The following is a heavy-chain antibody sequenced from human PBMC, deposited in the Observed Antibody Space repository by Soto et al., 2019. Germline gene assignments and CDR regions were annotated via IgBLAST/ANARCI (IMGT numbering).Heavy chain of an antibody. Sequence: QVQLVQSGAEVKKPGASVKVSCKASGYTFTSYGISWVRQAPGQGLEWMGWISAYNGNTNYAQKLQGRVTMTTDTSTSTAYRELRSLRSDDTAVYYCAREGDDIWGSYRSSFDYWGQGTLVTVSS. CDR1: GYTFTSYG. D-gene: IGHD3-16*02. J-gene: IGHJ4*02. CDR3: AREGDDIWGSYRSSFDY. V-gene: IGHV1-18*01. CDR2: ISAYNGNT.